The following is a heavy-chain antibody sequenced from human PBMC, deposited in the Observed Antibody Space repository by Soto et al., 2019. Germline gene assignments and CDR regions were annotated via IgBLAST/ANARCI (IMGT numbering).Heavy chain of an antibody. Sequence: QVQLQESGPGLVKPSGTLSLTCAVSGGSISSSNWWSWVRQPPGKGLEWIGEISHSGSTNYNPSLKRRVTRSVDKSKNQFSLKLSSVTAADTAVDYGASSYSSGWYYFDYWGQGTLVTVSS. D-gene: IGHD6-19*01. J-gene: IGHJ4*02. CDR2: ISHSGST. CDR1: GGSISSSNW. V-gene: IGHV4-4*02. CDR3: ASSYSSGWYYFDY.